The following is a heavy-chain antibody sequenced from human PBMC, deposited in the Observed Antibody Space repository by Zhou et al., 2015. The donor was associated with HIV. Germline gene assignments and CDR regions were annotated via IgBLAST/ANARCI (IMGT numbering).Heavy chain of an antibody. Sequence: QVQLVQSTMEVKQPGASVRVSCETSGYKFSNYAISWVRQAPGQGLEWMGWINADNGKTNYAQKFQGRVTLTTDRSTRTAYMELRTLRSDDAAIYYCATDDIGGYHSFNYWGQGTLVSVSS. CDR1: GYKFSNYA. V-gene: IGHV1-18*01. CDR3: ATDDIGGYHSFNY. CDR2: INADNGKT. J-gene: IGHJ4*02. D-gene: IGHD3-22*01.